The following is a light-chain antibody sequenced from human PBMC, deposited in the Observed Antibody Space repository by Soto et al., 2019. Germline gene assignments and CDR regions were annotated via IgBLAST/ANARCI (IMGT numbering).Light chain of an antibody. CDR3: QTWDTGVQV. Sequence: QPVLTQSPSASASLGASVKLTCTLSSGHSNYAIAWHQQQPEKGPRYLMKLNSDGSHSKGDGIPDRFSGSTSGADRYLTISSLQSEDEADYYCQTWDTGVQVFGGGTKLTVL. V-gene: IGLV4-69*01. J-gene: IGLJ3*02. CDR2: LNSDGSH. CDR1: SGHSNYA.